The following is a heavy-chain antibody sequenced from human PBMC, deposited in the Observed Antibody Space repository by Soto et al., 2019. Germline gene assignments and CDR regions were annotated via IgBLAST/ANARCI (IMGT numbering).Heavy chain of an antibody. CDR3: TTPRGYSGYLDAFDI. D-gene: IGHD5-12*01. Sequence: GSLRLSCAASGFTFSNAGMSWVRQAPGKGLEWVGRIKSKTDGGTTDYAAPVKGRFTISRDDSKNTLYLQMNSLKTEDTAVYYCTTPRGYSGYLDAFDIWGQGTMVTVSS. CDR2: IKSKTDGGTT. J-gene: IGHJ3*02. V-gene: IGHV3-15*01. CDR1: GFTFSNAG.